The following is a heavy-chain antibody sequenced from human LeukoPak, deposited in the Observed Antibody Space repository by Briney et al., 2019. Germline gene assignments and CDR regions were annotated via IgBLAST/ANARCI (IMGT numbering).Heavy chain of an antibody. Sequence: GGSLRLSCEASGFTFSSYAMHWVRQAPGKGLEWVAFISYGGSNKYYADSVKGRFTISRDNSKNTLYLQMNSLRAEDTAVYYCARAGSEYGDYVLVIDYWGQGTLVTVSS. CDR2: ISYGGSNK. CDR1: GFTFSSYA. J-gene: IGHJ4*02. V-gene: IGHV3-30-3*01. D-gene: IGHD4-17*01. CDR3: ARAGSEYGDYVLVIDY.